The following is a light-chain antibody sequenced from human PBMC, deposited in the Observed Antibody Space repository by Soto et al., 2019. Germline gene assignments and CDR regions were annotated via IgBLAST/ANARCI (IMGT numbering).Light chain of an antibody. Sequence: EIVLTQSPGTLSLSPGERATLSCMASQSVSSNYLAWYRQKSGQAPRLLIYGASRRATGIPDRFSGSGSGTDFTLTISKLEPEDFAVYYCQQYGNSPYPLGQGTELEI. V-gene: IGKV3-20*01. CDR1: QSVSSNY. CDR3: QQYGNSPYP. CDR2: GAS. J-gene: IGKJ2*01.